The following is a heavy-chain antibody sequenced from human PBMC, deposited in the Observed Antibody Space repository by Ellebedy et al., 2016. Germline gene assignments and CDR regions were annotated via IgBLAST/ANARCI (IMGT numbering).Heavy chain of an antibody. V-gene: IGHV4-4*07. CDR2: IYTSGST. D-gene: IGHD3-16*01. J-gene: IGHJ4*02. Sequence: SETLSLXXTVSGGSIDSYYWSWIRQPAGKGLEWIGRIYTSGSTIYNPSFKSRVTMSIDTSNNHFSLEVNSVTAEDTAVYYCASLTIPGGSDFWGQGILVTVSS. CDR3: ASLTIPGGSDF. CDR1: GGSIDSYY.